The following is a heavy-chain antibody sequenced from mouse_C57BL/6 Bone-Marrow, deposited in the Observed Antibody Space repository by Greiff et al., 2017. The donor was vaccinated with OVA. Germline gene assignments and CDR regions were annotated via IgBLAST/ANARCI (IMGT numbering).Heavy chain of an antibody. CDR2: INYDGSST. Sequence: EVQVVESEGGLVQPGSSMKLSCTASGFTFSDYYMAWVRQVPEKGLEWVANINYDGSSTYYLDSLKSRFIISRDNAKNILYLQMSSLKSEDTATYYCARGRYYGNSWYFDVWGTGTTVTVSS. V-gene: IGHV5-16*01. J-gene: IGHJ1*03. CDR3: ARGRYYGNSWYFDV. CDR1: GFTFSDYY. D-gene: IGHD2-1*01.